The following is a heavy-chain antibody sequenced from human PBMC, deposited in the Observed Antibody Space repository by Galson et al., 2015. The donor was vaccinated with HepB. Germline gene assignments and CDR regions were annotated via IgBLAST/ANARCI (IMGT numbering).Heavy chain of an antibody. CDR3: ARDGVPPDYYYYYMDV. CDR1: GFTFSSYG. V-gene: IGHV3-30*03. Sequence: SLRLSCAASGFTFSSYGMHWVRQAPGKGLEWVAVISYDGSNKYYANSVKGRFTISRDNSKNTLYLQMGSLRAEDMAVYYCARDGVPPDYYYYYMDVWGKGTTVTVSS. CDR2: ISYDGSNK. J-gene: IGHJ6*03. D-gene: IGHD3-16*01.